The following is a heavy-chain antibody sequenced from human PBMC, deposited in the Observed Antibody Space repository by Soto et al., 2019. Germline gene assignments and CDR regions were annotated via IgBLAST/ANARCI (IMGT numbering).Heavy chain of an antibody. D-gene: IGHD2-2*01. Sequence: PSETLSLTCAVSGGSISSGGYSWSWIRQPPGKGLEWIGYIYHSGSTYYNPSLKSRVTISVDRSKNQFSLKLSSVTAADTAVYYCARVGVVPDIWGQGTMVTVSS. J-gene: IGHJ3*02. V-gene: IGHV4-30-2*01. CDR2: IYHSGST. CDR1: GGSISSGGYS. CDR3: ARVGVVPDI.